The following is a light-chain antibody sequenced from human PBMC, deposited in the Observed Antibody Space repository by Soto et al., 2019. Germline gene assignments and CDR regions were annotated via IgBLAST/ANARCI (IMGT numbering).Light chain of an antibody. J-gene: IGKJ3*01. CDR2: GAS. Sequence: EIVMTQSPATLSVSPGERATLSCRASQSVSSNFAWYQQKPGQAPRLLIYGASTRATGIPARFSGSGSGTEFTLTISSLQSEDFAVYYCQQYNDRPFTFGPGTKVDIK. CDR3: QQYNDRPFT. V-gene: IGKV3-15*01. CDR1: QSVSSN.